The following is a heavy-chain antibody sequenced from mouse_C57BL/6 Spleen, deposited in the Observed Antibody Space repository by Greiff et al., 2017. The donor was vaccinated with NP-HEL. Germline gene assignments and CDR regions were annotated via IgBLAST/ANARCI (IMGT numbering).Heavy chain of an antibody. D-gene: IGHD4-1*02. CDR1: GYTFTDYN. CDR3: ARGGNQLGLWYFDV. CDR2: INPNNGGT. Sequence: EVQLQQSGPELVKPGASVKMSCKASGYTFTDYNMHWVKQSHGKSLEWIGYINPNNGGTSYNQKFKGKATLTVNKSSSTAYMELRSLTSEDSAVYYGARGGNQLGLWYFDVWGTGTTVTVSS. J-gene: IGHJ1*03. V-gene: IGHV1-22*01.